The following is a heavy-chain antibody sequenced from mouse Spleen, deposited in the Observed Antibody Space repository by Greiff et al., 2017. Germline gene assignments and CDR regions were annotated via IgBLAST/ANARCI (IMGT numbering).Heavy chain of an antibody. V-gene: IGHV14-4*01. CDR2: IDPENGDT. Sequence: VQLQQSGAELVRPGASVKLSCTASGFNIKDDYMHWVKQRPEQGLEWIGWIDPENGDTEYASKFQGKATITADTSSNTAYLQLSSLTSEDTAVYYCTGLPHYYAMDYWGQGTSVTVSS. D-gene: IGHD2-2*01. CDR1: GFNIKDDY. J-gene: IGHJ4*01. CDR3: TGLPHYYAMDY.